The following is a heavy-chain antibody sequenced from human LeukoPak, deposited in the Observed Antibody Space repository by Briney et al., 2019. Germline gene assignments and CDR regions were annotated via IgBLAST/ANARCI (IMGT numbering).Heavy chain of an antibody. CDR2: INHSGST. CDR1: GGSFSGYY. J-gene: IGHJ6*02. CDR3: ARSLGQGNEYGMDV. V-gene: IGHV4-34*01. Sequence: SETLSLTCAVYGGSFSGYYWSWIRQSPGKGLEWIGEINHSGSTNYNPSLKSRVTISVDTSKNQFSLKLTSVTAADTAVYYCARSLGQGNEYGMDVWGQGTTVTVSS. D-gene: IGHD1-1*01.